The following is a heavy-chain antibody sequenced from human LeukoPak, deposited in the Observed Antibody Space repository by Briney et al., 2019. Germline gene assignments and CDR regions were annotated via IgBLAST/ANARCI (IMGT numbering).Heavy chain of an antibody. J-gene: IGHJ4*02. CDR2: ISAYNGNT. D-gene: IGHD5-18*01. CDR3: ARDWVATARSLGC. Sequence: GASVKVSCKASGYTFTSYGICWVRQAPGQGLEWMGWISAYNGNTNYAQKLQRRVTMTTGPTTSTAYMEVRSLRCADTAVYYCARDWVATARSLGCWGQGTLVTVSS. CDR1: GYTFTSYG. V-gene: IGHV1-18*01.